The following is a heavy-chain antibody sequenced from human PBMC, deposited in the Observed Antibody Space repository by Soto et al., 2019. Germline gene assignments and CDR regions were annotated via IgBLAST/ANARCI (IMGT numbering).Heavy chain of an antibody. CDR3: ARWGAPAD. Sequence: GGALTLSCAASGFTFSSYWMYWVRQAPGKGLVGVSRINSDGSSTSYADSVKGRFTISRDNAKNTLYLQMNSLRAEDTAVYYCARWGAPADWGQGTLVTVSS. J-gene: IGHJ4*02. D-gene: IGHD2-2*01. CDR1: GFTFSSYW. V-gene: IGHV3-74*01. CDR2: INSDGSST.